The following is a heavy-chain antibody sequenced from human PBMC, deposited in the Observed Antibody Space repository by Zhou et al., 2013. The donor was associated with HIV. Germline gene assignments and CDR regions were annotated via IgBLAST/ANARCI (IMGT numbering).Heavy chain of an antibody. V-gene: IGHV1-69*04. CDR2: IIPILGIA. D-gene: IGHD2-2*01. J-gene: IGHJ6*03. CDR1: GGTFSSYA. CDR3: GCSSTSGHYYYYMDV. Sequence: QVQLVQSGAEVKKPGSSVKVSCKASGGTFSSYAISWVRQAPGQGLEWMGRIIPILGIANYAQKFQGRVTITADKSTSTAYMELSSLRSEDTAVYYCGCSSTSGHYYYYMDVWGKGTTVTVSS.